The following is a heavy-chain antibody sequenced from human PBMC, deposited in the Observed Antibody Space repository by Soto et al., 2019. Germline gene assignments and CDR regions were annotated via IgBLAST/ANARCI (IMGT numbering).Heavy chain of an antibody. CDR3: ARDCGDAREH. D-gene: IGHD4-17*01. CDR1: GYTFSNFG. J-gene: IGHJ4*02. Sequence: QVHLVQSGAEVKKPGASVKVSCKTSGYTFSNFGISWVRQAPGQGFEWLRWISGYHGNLKYAQKFEGRVTMTTDTSMSTGYLELRSLNSDDSSVYYCARDCGDAREHWGQGPLVSVSS. CDR2: ISGYHGNL. V-gene: IGHV1-18*01.